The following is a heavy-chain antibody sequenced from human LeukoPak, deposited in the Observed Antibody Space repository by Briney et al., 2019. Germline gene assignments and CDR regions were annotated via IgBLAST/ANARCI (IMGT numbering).Heavy chain of an antibody. J-gene: IGHJ4*02. CDR3: ERGGGNSYTPSFDC. CDR2: TYYRSKLYN. CDR1: GDSVSSNSAA. V-gene: IGHV6-1*01. Sequence: SQTLSLTCAISGDSVSSNSAAWNWIRQSPSRGLEWLGRTYYRSKLYNDYALSVKSRITINPDTSKNQFSLQLNSVTPEDTAVYYCERGGGNSYTPSFDCWGRGTLVTVSS. D-gene: IGHD5-18*01.